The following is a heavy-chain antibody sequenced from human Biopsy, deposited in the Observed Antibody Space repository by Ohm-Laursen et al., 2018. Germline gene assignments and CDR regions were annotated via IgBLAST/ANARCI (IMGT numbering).Heavy chain of an antibody. D-gene: IGHD2-15*01. Sequence: SDTLSLTCAVFGKTFSDYQWSWIRQPPGKGLEWIGQINQAGTTNYKSSLKSRVSISADASKYEFSLRLTSVTAADTAVYLCGNEVHGRDYWGLGAQVTVSS. CDR2: INQAGTT. V-gene: IGHV4-34*08. J-gene: IGHJ4*02. CDR1: GKTFSDYQ. CDR3: GNEVHGRDY.